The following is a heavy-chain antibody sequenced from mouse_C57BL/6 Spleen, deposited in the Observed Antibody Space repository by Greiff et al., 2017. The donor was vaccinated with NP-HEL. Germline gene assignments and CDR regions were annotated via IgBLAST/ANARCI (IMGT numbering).Heavy chain of an antibody. J-gene: IGHJ3*01. CDR3: TRGFAY. Sequence: VQLNESGAELVRPGASVTLSCKASGYTFTDYEMHWVKQTPVHGLEWIGAIDPETGGTAYNQKFKGKAILTADKSSSTAYMELRSLTSEDSAVYYCTRGFAYWGQGTLVTVSA. CDR1: GYTFTDYE. CDR2: IDPETGGT. V-gene: IGHV1-15*01.